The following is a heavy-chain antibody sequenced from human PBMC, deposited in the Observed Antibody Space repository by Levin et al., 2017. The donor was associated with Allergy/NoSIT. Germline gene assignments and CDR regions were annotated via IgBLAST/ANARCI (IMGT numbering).Heavy chain of an antibody. CDR2: MSGSSSTI. D-gene: IGHD2-21*02. CDR3: ARGSQVTVTAGLDY. V-gene: IGHV3-11*01. Sequence: GGSLRLSCAASGFTFSDYYMSWVRQAPGKGLEWVSYMSGSSSTIYYADSVKGRFTISRDNAKNSMYLQMNSLLAEDTAVYYCARGSQVTVTAGLDYWGQGTLVTVSS. CDR1: GFTFSDYY. J-gene: IGHJ4*02.